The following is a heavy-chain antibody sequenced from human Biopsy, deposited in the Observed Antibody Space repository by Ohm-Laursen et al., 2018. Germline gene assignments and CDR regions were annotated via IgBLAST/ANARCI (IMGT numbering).Heavy chain of an antibody. V-gene: IGHV4-59*12. CDR1: GGSISGYH. D-gene: IGHD4/OR15-4a*01. Sequence: SDTLSLACTVSGGSISGYHWSWIRKSPGKGLEWLAYISYTGGITSNPSLNGRATMSLDTSKNQFSLRLTSVTAADTATYFCARGPYGDNAGAFDVWGQGTVVTVSS. J-gene: IGHJ3*01. CDR2: ISYTGGI. CDR3: ARGPYGDNAGAFDV.